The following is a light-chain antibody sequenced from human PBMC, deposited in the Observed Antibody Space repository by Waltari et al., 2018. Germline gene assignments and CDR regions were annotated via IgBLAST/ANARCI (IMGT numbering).Light chain of an antibody. V-gene: IGKV3-15*01. CDR2: DAS. J-gene: IGKJ1*01. Sequence: EIVMTQSPATLSLSPGERATLSCRASQSVSGSLAWYQQKPGQAPRLLIYDASSRATGIPDRFSGSGSGTDFTLTISSLESEDVAVYYCLQRSNWPWTFGQGTKVEVK. CDR1: QSVSGS. CDR3: LQRSNWPWT.